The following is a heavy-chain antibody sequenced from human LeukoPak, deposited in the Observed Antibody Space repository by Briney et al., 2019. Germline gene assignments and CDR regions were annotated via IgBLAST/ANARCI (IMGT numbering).Heavy chain of an antibody. V-gene: IGHV1-2*02. CDR3: ARECCGYFDWFPFRY. CDR2: INPNSGGT. CDR1: GYTFTGYY. J-gene: IGHJ4*02. Sequence: GASVKVSCKASGYTFTGYYMHWVRQAPGQGLEWMGWINPNSGGTNYAQKFQGRVTMTRDTSISTAYMELSRLRSDNTAVYYCARECCGYFDWFPFRYWGQGTLVTVSS. D-gene: IGHD3-9*01.